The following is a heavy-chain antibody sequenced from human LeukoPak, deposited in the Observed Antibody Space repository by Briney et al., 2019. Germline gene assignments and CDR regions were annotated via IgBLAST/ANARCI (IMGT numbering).Heavy chain of an antibody. CDR2: IYSSGTT. CDR3: ARAVATMRTYYFDY. CDR1: GGSINNYY. J-gene: IGHJ4*02. V-gene: IGHV4-59*01. Sequence: KPSETLSLTCTVSGGSINNYYWNWIRQTPGKGLEWIGFIYSSGTTNYNPSLKSRLTISLDTSKNQFSLKLTSMTAADTAVYYCARAVATMRTYYFDYWGQGTLVTVSS. D-gene: IGHD5-12*01.